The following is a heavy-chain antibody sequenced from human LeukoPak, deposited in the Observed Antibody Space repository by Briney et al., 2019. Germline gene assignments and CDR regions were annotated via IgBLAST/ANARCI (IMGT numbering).Heavy chain of an antibody. D-gene: IGHD4-17*01. J-gene: IGHJ6*03. CDR1: GYTFTSYG. V-gene: IGHV1-18*01. Sequence: GPVKVSCKASGYTFTSYGISWVRQAPGQGLEWMGWISAYNGNTNYAQKLQGRVTMTTDTSTSTAYMELRSLRSDDTAVYYCARAGYGDYVDYMDVWGKGTTVTVSS. CDR3: ARAGYGDYVDYMDV. CDR2: ISAYNGNT.